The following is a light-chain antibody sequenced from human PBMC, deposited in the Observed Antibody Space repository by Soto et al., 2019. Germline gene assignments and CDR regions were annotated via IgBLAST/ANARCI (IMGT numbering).Light chain of an antibody. CDR1: SSDVGGYNY. J-gene: IGLJ1*01. Sequence: QSVLTQPPSASGSPGQSVTMSCTGTSSDVGGYNYVSWYQLHPGKAPKLMIYEVNKRPSGVPDRFSGSKSGNTASLTVSGLQAEDEADYYCSSYAGSSNVFGTGTKVTVL. CDR2: EVN. V-gene: IGLV2-8*01. CDR3: SSYAGSSNV.